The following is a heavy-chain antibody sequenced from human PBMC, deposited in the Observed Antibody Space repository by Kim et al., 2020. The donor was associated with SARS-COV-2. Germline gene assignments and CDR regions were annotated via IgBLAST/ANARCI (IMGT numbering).Heavy chain of an antibody. Sequence: GGSLRLSCTASGFTFGDYAMSWVRQAPGKGLEWVGFIRSKAYGGTTEYAASVKGRFTISRDDSKSIAYLQMNSLKTEDTAVYYCTWVGTPAAIYYYGMDVWGQGTTVTVSS. CDR2: IRSKAYGGTT. CDR1: GFTFGDYA. CDR3: TWVGTPAAIYYYGMDV. V-gene: IGHV3-49*04. D-gene: IGHD1-26*01. J-gene: IGHJ6*02.